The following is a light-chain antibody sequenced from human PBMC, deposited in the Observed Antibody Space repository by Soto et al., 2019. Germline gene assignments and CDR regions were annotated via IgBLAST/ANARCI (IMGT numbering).Light chain of an antibody. CDR2: AAS. J-gene: IGKJ5*01. Sequence: DIQMTQSPSTLSASVGDRVTITCRASQDISSYLAWYQQRPGKAPKLLISAASTLQSGVPSRFSGSGSGTDFTLTISSLQPEDFATYYCQQVNYYPITFGQGTRLEIK. V-gene: IGKV1-9*01. CDR1: QDISSY. CDR3: QQVNYYPIT.